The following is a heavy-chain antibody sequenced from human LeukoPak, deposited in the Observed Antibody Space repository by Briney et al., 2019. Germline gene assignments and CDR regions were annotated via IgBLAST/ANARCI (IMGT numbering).Heavy chain of an antibody. CDR1: GFIVSSDY. CDR2: IYSGGST. D-gene: IGHD6-19*01. CDR3: ARDSSGWYYFDY. J-gene: IGHJ4*02. Sequence: GASLRLSCAASGFIVSSDYMSWVRQAPGKGLEWVSVIYSGGSTFYADSVKGRFTISRDKSKNTLYLQMNSLGADDTAVYYCARDSSGWYYFDYWGQGSLVTVSS. V-gene: IGHV3-66*02.